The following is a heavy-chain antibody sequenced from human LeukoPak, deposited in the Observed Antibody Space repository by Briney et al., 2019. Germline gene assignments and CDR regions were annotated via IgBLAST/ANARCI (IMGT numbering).Heavy chain of an antibody. CDR1: GGTFSSYA. Sequence: SVKASCKASGGTFSSYAISWVRQAPGQGLEWMGGIIPIFGTANYAQKFQGRVTITADESTSTAYMELSSLRSEDTAVYYCARPSAPYYYDSSGWGYAFDIWGQGTMVTVSS. CDR2: IIPIFGTA. J-gene: IGHJ3*02. CDR3: ARPSAPYYYDSSGWGYAFDI. V-gene: IGHV1-69*13. D-gene: IGHD3-22*01.